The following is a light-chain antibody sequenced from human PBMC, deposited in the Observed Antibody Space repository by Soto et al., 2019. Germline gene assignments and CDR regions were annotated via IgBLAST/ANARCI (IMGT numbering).Light chain of an antibody. CDR2: DVS. V-gene: IGLV2-11*01. CDR3: CSYAGSYTHV. CDR1: SSDVGAYNY. J-gene: IGLJ1*01. Sequence: QSALTQPRSVSGSPGKSVTISCTGTSSDVGAYNYVSWYQHHPGKAPKLMIYDVSKRPSGVPDRFSGSKSGNTASLTISGLQAEDEADYYCCSYAGSYTHVFGTGTKLTVL.